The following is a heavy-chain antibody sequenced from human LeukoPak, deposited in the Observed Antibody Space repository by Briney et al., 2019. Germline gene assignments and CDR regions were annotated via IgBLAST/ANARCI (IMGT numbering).Heavy chain of an antibody. CDR2: IGSDNKP. Sequence: GGSLRLSCEASGFTFSAYAMTWVRQAPGKGLEWVSSIGSDNKPHYSESVKGRFAISRDNSKNTLYLQMNSLRDEDTAVYYCARGFDWYHFDYWGQGALVTVSS. V-gene: IGHV3-23*05. CDR1: GFTFSAYA. CDR3: ARGFDWYHFDY. J-gene: IGHJ4*02. D-gene: IGHD3-9*01.